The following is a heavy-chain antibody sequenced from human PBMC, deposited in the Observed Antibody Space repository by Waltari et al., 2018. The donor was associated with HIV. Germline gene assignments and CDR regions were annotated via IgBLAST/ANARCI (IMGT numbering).Heavy chain of an antibody. CDR1: GYTFAGFY. Sequence: VQLLQSGAEVKQPRAPVKVSCTASGYTFAGFYMHWVRQAPGQGLEWMGCINGYSGGPEYAQKFQGRVTMTRDTSISTAYMELTSMPTEYTAVYFCARGLGSVRFGGVPGYWGQGTLVAVSS. D-gene: IGHD3-16*01. CDR3: ARGLGSVRFGGVPGY. CDR2: INGYSGGP. J-gene: IGHJ4*02. V-gene: IGHV1-2*02.